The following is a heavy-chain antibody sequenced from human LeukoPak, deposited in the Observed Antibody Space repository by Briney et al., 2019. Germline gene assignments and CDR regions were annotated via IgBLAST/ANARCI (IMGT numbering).Heavy chain of an antibody. D-gene: IGHD3-22*01. V-gene: IGHV3-74*01. CDR2: IYRDGSNT. CDR3: ATMGLYESTSDYTEY. CDR1: GFTFGDHW. J-gene: IGHJ1*01. Sequence: GGSLRLSCSASGFTFGDHWMHWIRQAPGKGLVRVSLIYRDGSNTTYADSVRGRFTISRDNAKNTLYLQMNNLRVEDTAVYYCATMGLYESTSDYTEYWGQGTLVTVSS.